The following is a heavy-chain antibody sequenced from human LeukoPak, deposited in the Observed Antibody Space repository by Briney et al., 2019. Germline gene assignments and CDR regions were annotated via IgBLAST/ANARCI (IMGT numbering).Heavy chain of an antibody. J-gene: IGHJ4*02. D-gene: IGHD1-26*01. CDR2: ISYDGSNK. CDR1: GFTFRSYA. V-gene: IGHV3-30*18. Sequence: GGSLRLSCAASGFTFRSYAMHWVRQAPGKGLEWVAVISYDGSNKYYADSVKGRFTISRDNSKNTLYLQMNSLRAEDTAVYYCAKDSGSYCLDYWGQGTLVTVSS. CDR3: AKDSGSYCLDY.